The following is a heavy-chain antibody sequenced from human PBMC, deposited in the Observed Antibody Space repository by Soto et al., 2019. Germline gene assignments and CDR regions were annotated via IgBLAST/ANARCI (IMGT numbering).Heavy chain of an antibody. CDR2: INHSGST. Sequence: SETLSLTCAVEGESFSGYYWSWIRQPPGKGLEWIGEINHSGSTNYNPSLKSRVTISVDTSKNQFSLKLSSVTAADTAVYYCARGTRDIDYWGQGTLVTVSS. V-gene: IGHV4-34*01. CDR3: ARGTRDIDY. CDR1: GESFSGYY. D-gene: IGHD2-21*02. J-gene: IGHJ4*02.